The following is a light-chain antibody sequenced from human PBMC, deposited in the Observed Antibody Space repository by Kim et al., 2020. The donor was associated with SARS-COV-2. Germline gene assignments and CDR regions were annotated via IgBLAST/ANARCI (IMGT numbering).Light chain of an antibody. CDR1: QSISTW. J-gene: IGKJ1*01. V-gene: IGKV1-5*01. CDR3: QQYDTSSRA. Sequence: DIQLTQSPSTLSASVEDRVSITCRASQSISTWVAWYQQKPGKAPKLLIYDASTLQSGVSSRVSGSGSGTEFTLTISSLQPDDVATYFCQQYDTSSRAFGQGTKVDIK. CDR2: DAS.